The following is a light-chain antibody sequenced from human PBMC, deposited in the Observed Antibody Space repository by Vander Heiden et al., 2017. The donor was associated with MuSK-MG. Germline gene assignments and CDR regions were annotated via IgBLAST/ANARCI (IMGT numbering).Light chain of an antibody. Sequence: EIVMTQSPGTLSVSPGERGTLSCRASQSVATNLAWYQQKPGQAPRLVIYAASTRATGIPARFSGSGSGTQFTLTISSLQSEDFAVYYCQQYNNWPLTFGGGTKVEMK. CDR3: QQYNNWPLT. CDR1: QSVATN. CDR2: AAS. V-gene: IGKV3-15*01. J-gene: IGKJ4*01.